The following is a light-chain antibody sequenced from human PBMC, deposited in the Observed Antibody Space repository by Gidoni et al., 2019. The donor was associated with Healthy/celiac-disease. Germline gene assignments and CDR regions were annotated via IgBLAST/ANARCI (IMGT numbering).Light chain of an antibody. Sequence: EIVLTQSPGTLSLSPGERATLSCRASQSVSSSYLAWYQQKPGQAPRLLIYGASSRATGIPDRFSGSGSGTDFTRTSSRLEPEDFAVYYCQQYGSSPNTFXGXTKVEIK. V-gene: IGKV3-20*01. CDR2: GAS. J-gene: IGKJ4*01. CDR3: QQYGSSPNT. CDR1: QSVSSSY.